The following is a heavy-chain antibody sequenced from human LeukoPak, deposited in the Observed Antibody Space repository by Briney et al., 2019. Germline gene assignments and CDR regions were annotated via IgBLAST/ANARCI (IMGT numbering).Heavy chain of an antibody. CDR2: ISWNSGSI. CDR3: AKDSLRYYDSSGSTYYFDY. Sequence: GRSLRLSCAASGFTFDDYAMHWVRQAPGKGLERVSGISWNSGSIGYADSVKGRFTISRDNAKNSLYLQMNSLRAEDMALYYCAKDSLRYYDSSGSTYYFDYWGQGTLVTVSS. CDR1: GFTFDDYA. J-gene: IGHJ4*02. D-gene: IGHD3-22*01. V-gene: IGHV3-9*03.